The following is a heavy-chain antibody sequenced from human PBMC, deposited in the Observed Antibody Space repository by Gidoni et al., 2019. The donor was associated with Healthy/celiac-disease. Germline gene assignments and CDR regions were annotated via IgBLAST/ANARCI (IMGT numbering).Heavy chain of an antibody. V-gene: IGHV2-5*01. CDR2: IYWNDDK. D-gene: IGHD3-3*01. CDR1: GFSLSTSGVG. CDR3: AHRRGITIFGVANGIHFDP. Sequence: QITLKESGPTLVKPTQTLTLTCTFSGFSLSTSGVGVGWIRQPPGKALEWLALIYWNDDKRYSPSLKSRLTITKDTSKNQVVLTMTNMDPVDTATYYCAHRRGITIFGVANGIHFDPWGQGTLVTVSS. J-gene: IGHJ5*02.